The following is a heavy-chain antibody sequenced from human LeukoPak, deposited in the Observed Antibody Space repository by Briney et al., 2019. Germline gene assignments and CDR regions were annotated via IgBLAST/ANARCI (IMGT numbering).Heavy chain of an antibody. CDR2: IYYSGST. J-gene: IGHJ6*02. Sequence: SEALSLTCTVSGGSISSYYWSWIRQPPGKGLEWIGYIYYSGSTNYNPSLKSRVTISVDTSKNQFSLKLSSVTAADTAVYYCARHRDYAFTNYYGMDVWGQGTTVTVSS. CDR1: GGSISSYY. D-gene: IGHD2-2*01. V-gene: IGHV4-59*08. CDR3: ARHRDYAFTNYYGMDV.